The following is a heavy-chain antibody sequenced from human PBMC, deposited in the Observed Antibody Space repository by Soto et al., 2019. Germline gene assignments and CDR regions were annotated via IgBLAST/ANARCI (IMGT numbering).Heavy chain of an antibody. CDR3: ARGARTFDS. D-gene: IGHD6-6*01. CDR2: IAKTGSDI. V-gene: IGHV3-11*01. CDR1: GFTFSDYY. Sequence: QVHLVESGGGLVRPGGSLRLSCAVSGFTFSDYYMSWFRQAPGKGLEWVSYIAKTGSDIRYADSVKGRFTLSRDNAKNSLYLEMNSLRAEDTAVYYCARGARTFDSWGQGTLVTVSS. J-gene: IGHJ4*02.